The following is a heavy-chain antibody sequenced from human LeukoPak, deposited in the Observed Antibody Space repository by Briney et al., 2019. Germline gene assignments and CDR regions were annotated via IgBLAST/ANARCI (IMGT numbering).Heavy chain of an antibody. CDR3: ARGLTGYYRFDY. D-gene: IGHD3-9*01. CDR1: GYTFTSCD. Sequence: ASVKVSCKASGYTFTSCDINWVRQATGQGLEWMGWMNPNSGNTGYAQKFQGRVTMTRNTSISTAYMELSSLRSEDTAVYYCARGLTGYYRFDYWGQGTQVTVSS. V-gene: IGHV1-8*01. CDR2: MNPNSGNT. J-gene: IGHJ4*02.